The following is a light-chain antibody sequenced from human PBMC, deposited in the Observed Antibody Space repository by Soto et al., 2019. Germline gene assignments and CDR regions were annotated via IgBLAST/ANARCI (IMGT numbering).Light chain of an antibody. CDR2: ASS. V-gene: IGLV2-14*01. Sequence: QSVLTQPASVSGSPGQSITISCTGTSSDVGSYNYVSWYQHHPGKAPRLMIYASSNRPSGVSHRFSGSRSGNTASLTISGLQAEDEADYYCSSYTRGSTLYVFGTGTKVTVL. CDR3: SSYTRGSTLYV. J-gene: IGLJ1*01. CDR1: SSDVGSYNY.